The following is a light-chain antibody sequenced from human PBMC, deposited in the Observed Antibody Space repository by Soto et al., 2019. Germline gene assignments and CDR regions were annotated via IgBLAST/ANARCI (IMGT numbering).Light chain of an antibody. CDR3: QQYNDWPPSKWT. CDR2: YVS. J-gene: IGKJ1*01. Sequence: EIVMTQSPATLSVSPGERATLACRASQFVARNLAWYQQKPGQAPRLLIYYVSTRASGIPATFSGSGSGTEFTLTISSLQSEDFAVYFCQQYNDWPPSKWTFGQGTKVEIK. CDR1: QFVARN. V-gene: IGKV3-15*01.